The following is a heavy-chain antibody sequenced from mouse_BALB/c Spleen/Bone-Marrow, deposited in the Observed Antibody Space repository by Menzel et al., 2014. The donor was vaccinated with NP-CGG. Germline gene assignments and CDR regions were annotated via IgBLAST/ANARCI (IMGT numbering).Heavy chain of an antibody. D-gene: IGHD2-1*01. CDR2: IYYSGTF. J-gene: IGHJ2*01. CDR3: ARFYGNYFDH. CDR1: GISITTGNYR. Sequence: EVKLMESGPGLVKPSQTVSLTCTVTGISITTGNYRWSWIRQFPGNKLEWIGYIYYSGTFTYNPSLTSRTTITRDTSXNQFFLEMNALTAEDTATYYCARFYGNYFDHWGQGTTLTVSS. V-gene: IGHV3-5*02.